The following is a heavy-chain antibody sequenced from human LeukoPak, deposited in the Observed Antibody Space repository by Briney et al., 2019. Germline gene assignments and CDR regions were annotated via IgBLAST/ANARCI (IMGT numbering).Heavy chain of an antibody. CDR2: IYTSGST. D-gene: IGHD3-3*01. J-gene: IGHJ6*02. V-gene: IGHV4-59*10. CDR1: GGSFSGYY. CDR3: ARGPPANNYDFWSGYSPPITNYYGMDV. Sequence: SETLSLTCAVYGGSFSGYYWSWIRQPAGKGLEWIGRIYTSGSTNYNPSLKSRVTMSVDTSKNQFSLKLSSVTAADTAVYYCARGPPANNYDFWSGYSPPITNYYGMDVWGQGTTVTVSS.